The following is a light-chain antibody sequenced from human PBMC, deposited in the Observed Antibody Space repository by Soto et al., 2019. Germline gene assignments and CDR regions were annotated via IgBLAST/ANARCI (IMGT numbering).Light chain of an antibody. CDR2: RNS. J-gene: IGLJ2*01. V-gene: IGLV1-40*01. CDR3: QSYDSSLSVGV. CDR1: SANIGAGYD. Sequence: QSVQTQQPSVSGAPGQRVTISCTGSSANIGAGYDVHWYQQLPGTAPKLLIYRNSNRPSGVPDRFSGSKSGTSASLAIAGLQAEDEADYHCQSYDSSLSVGVFGGGTQLTXL.